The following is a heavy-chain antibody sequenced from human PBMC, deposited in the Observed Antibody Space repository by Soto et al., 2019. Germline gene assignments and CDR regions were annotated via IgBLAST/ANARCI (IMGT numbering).Heavy chain of an antibody. Sequence: ASVKVSCKACGYTFTSYGISWVRQAPGQGLEWMGWISAYNGNTNYAQKLQGRVTMTTDTSTSTAYMELRSLRSDDTAVYYCARAPTSRRIAAAGNDYWGQGTLITVSS. D-gene: IGHD6-13*01. CDR1: GYTFTSYG. V-gene: IGHV1-18*01. CDR3: ARAPTSRRIAAAGNDY. J-gene: IGHJ4*02. CDR2: ISAYNGNT.